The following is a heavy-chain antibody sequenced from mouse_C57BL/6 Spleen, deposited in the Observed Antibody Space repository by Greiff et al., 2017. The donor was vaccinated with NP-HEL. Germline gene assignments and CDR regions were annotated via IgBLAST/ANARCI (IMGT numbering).Heavy chain of an antibody. V-gene: IGHV1-26*01. D-gene: IGHD1-1*01. J-gene: IGHJ2*01. CDR1: GYTFTDYY. Sequence: VQLQQSGPELVKPGASVTISCKASGYTFTDYYMNWVKQSHGKSLEWIGDINPNNGGTSYNQQFKGKATLTVDKSSSTAYMELRSLTSEDSAVYYCARLITTVVAFDYWGQGTTLTVSS. CDR3: ARLITTVVAFDY. CDR2: INPNNGGT.